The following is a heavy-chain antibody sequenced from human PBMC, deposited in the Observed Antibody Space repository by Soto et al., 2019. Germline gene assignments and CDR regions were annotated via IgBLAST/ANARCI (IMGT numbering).Heavy chain of an antibody. CDR3: ARGYDYVGGLDY. V-gene: IGHV1-8*01. CDR2: MNPNSGIT. Sequence: QVQLVQSGTEVKKPGASVKVSCKASGYTFTNYDINWVRQATGQGLEFMGWMNPNSGITDYAQKFQGRLTMTRDTSINTAYLEVDSLRSDDTAVYYFARGYDYVGGLDYWGQGTLVTVSS. J-gene: IGHJ4*02. D-gene: IGHD3-16*01. CDR1: GYTFTNYD.